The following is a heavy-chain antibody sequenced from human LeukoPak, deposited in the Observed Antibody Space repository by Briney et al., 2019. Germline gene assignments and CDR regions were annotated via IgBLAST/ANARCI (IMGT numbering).Heavy chain of an antibody. CDR3: ARRPEYSSSRPFDY. CDR1: GGSISSSSYY. V-gene: IGHV4-39*01. J-gene: IGHJ4*02. CDR2: IHYSGRT. D-gene: IGHD2-2*01. Sequence: SETLSLTCTVSGGSISSSSYYWSWIRQPPGKGLEWIGSIHYSGRTYYNPSLKSLVTISVDTSKKQFSLKLSSVTAADTAVYYCARRPEYSSSRPFDYWGQGTLVTVSS.